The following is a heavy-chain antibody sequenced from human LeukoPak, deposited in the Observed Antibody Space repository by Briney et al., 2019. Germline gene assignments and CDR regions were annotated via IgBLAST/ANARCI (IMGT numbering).Heavy chain of an antibody. CDR2: IYRGGAT. D-gene: IGHD3-16*02. V-gene: IGHV3-66*01. J-gene: IGHJ3*01. CDR1: GFTVSSNY. Sequence: GGSLRLSCAASGFTVSSNYMSWVRQAPGKGLEWVSVIYRGGATYYADSVKDRFTISRDISKNTLFLQMNSLRAEDTAIYYCARDMQLSTWGLGTMVTVSS. CDR3: ARDMQLST.